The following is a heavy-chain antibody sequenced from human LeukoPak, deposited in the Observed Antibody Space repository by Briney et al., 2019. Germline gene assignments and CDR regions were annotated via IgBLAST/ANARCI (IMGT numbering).Heavy chain of an antibody. D-gene: IGHD3-22*01. CDR1: GFAFSNFW. V-gene: IGHV3-7*01. CDR2: IRQDGSDK. Sequence: GGFLRLSCAASGFAFSNFWMSWVRQAPGKGLEWVANIRQDGSDKYYVASVKGRFTISRDNAKNSLYLQMNSLTAEDTAVYYCATSHDSSGNNWGRGTLVTVSS. J-gene: IGHJ4*02. CDR3: ATSHDSSGNN.